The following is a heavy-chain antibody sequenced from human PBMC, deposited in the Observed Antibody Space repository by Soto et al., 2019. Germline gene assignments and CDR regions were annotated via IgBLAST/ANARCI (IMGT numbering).Heavy chain of an antibody. D-gene: IGHD6-25*01. V-gene: IGHV4-39*01. CDR2: IYHSATT. Sequence: PSETLWFTCTFFVGCINSNKYSWDLIRQPPGKGREWTRSIYHSATTYYNPSLKSRVTISVDTSKNQFSLTLSSVTAADTAVYSCAKKAGYFDYWGQGALFTVSS. J-gene: IGHJ4*02. CDR1: VGCINSNKYS. CDR3: AKKAGYFDY.